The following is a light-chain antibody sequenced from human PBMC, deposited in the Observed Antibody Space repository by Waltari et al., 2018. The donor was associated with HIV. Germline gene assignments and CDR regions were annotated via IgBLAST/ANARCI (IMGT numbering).Light chain of an antibody. V-gene: IGLV2-8*01. CDR2: EVT. J-gene: IGLJ2*01. CDR3: SSYAANNTFVI. CDR1: STHVGRYDF. Sequence: QSALTQPPSASAPPGQSVTISCTGTSTHVGRYDFVSWYQLRPGNVPKLIIYEVTKRPSGVAVRFSGSKSGNTASLTVSGLQNDDEADYYCSSYAANNTFVIFGGGTKLTVL.